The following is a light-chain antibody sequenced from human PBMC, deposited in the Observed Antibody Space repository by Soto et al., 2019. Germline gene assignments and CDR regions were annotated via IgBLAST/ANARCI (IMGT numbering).Light chain of an antibody. Sequence: DIKLTQSPSFLSASVGDRVTITCRASQGIAGSLAWYQQKPGKPPKLLIYAESTLQSGVPSRFSGSGSGTRGTLTISSLQPEDFATYYCQQVKSYPRTFGGGTRVEIK. CDR3: QQVKSYPRT. CDR2: AES. CDR1: QGIAGS. J-gene: IGKJ4*01. V-gene: IGKV1-9*01.